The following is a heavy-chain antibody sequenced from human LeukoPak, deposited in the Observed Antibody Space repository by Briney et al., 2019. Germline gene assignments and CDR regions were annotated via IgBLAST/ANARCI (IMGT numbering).Heavy chain of an antibody. CDR1: GGSISSGGYY. CDR3: ARESYYGSDHLFDY. Sequence: ASETLSLTCTVSGGSISSGGYYWSWIRQHPGKGLEWIGYIYYSGSTYYNPSLKSRVTISVDTSKNQFSLKLSSVTAADTAVYYCARESYYGSDHLFDYWGQGTLVTVSS. J-gene: IGHJ4*02. D-gene: IGHD3-10*01. CDR2: IYYSGST. V-gene: IGHV4-31*03.